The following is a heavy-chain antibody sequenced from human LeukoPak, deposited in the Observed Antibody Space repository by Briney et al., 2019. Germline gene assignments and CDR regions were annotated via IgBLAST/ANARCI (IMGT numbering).Heavy chain of an antibody. J-gene: IGHJ4*02. V-gene: IGHV5-10-1*01. CDR1: GYSFTNYW. CDR3: ARDDSSGYDY. Sequence: GVSLKISCKGSGYSFTNYWISWVRQMPGKGLEWMGRIDPSDSYTNYSPSFQGHVTISTDKSISTAYLQWSSLKASDTAMYFCARDDSSGYDYWGQGTLVTVSS. D-gene: IGHD3-22*01. CDR2: IDPSDSYT.